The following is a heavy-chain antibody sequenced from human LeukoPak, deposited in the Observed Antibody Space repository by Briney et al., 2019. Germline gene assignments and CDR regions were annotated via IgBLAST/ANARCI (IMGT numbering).Heavy chain of an antibody. CDR1: GYTFTGYY. Sequence: GASVKVSCKASGYTFTGYYMHWVRQAPGQGLEWMGWINPNSGGTNYAQKFQGRVTITRDTSISTAYMELSRLRSDDTAVYYCARVGITARPYYYGMDVWGQGTTVTVSS. D-gene: IGHD6-6*01. J-gene: IGHJ6*02. V-gene: IGHV1-2*02. CDR2: INPNSGGT. CDR3: ARVGITARPYYYGMDV.